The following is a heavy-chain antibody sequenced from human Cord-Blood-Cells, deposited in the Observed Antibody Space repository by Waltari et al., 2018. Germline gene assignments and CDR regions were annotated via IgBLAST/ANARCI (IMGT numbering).Heavy chain of an antibody. D-gene: IGHD6-25*01. Sequence: QVQLQQWGAGLLKPSETLSLTCAVSGGSFSGYYWSWIRQPPGKGLEWIGEINHSGSTNYNPSLKSRVTISVDTSKNQFSLKLSSVTAADTAVYYCARKIAASHYYFDYWGQGTLVTVSS. CDR2: INHSGST. CDR3: ARKIAASHYYFDY. J-gene: IGHJ4*02. V-gene: IGHV4-34*01. CDR1: GGSFSGYY.